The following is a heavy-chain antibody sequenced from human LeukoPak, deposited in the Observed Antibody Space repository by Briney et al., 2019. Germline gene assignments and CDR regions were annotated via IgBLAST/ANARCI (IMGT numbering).Heavy chain of an antibody. Sequence: SVKVSCKASGGTFSSYAISWVRQAPGQGLEWMGGIIPIFGTANYAQKFQGRVTITADESTSTAYMELSSLRSEDTAVYYCARVSGDEWDSYYFDYWGQGTLVTVSS. D-gene: IGHD1-26*01. J-gene: IGHJ4*02. CDR2: IIPIFGTA. CDR3: ARVSGDEWDSYYFDY. CDR1: GGTFSSYA. V-gene: IGHV1-69*13.